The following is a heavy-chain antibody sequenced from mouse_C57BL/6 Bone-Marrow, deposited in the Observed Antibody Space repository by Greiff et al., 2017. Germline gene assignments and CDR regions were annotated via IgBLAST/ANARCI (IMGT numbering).Heavy chain of an antibody. D-gene: IGHD3-1*01. CDR3: AREQPYYAMDY. Sequence: VQRVESGAELARPGASVKLSCKASGYTFTSYGISWVKQRTGQGLEWIGEIYPRSGNTYYNEKFKGKATLTADKSSSTAYMELRSLTSEDSAVYFCAREQPYYAMDYWGQGTSVTVSS. J-gene: IGHJ4*01. CDR1: GYTFTSYG. CDR2: IYPRSGNT. V-gene: IGHV1-81*01.